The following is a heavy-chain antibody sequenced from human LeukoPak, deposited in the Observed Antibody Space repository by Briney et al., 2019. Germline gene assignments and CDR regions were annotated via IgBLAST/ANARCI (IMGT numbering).Heavy chain of an antibody. CDR3: AKDDGYNWTFFDY. Sequence: GGSLRLSCAASGFTFSSYGMHWVRQAPGKGLEGVAVISYDGSNKYYADSVKGRFTISRDNSKNTLYLQMNSLRAEDTAVYYCAKDDGYNWTFFDYWGQGTLVTVSS. CDR2: ISYDGSNK. J-gene: IGHJ4*02. CDR1: GFTFSSYG. V-gene: IGHV3-30*18. D-gene: IGHD1-20*01.